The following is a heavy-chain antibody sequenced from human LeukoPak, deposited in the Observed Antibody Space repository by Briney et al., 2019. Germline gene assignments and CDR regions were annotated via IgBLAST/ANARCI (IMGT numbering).Heavy chain of an antibody. V-gene: IGHV4-34*01. CDR2: INHGGST. Sequence: KPSETLSLTCAVSGGSFSGHYWNWIRQPPGKGLEWIGEINHGGSTNYNPSLKSRVTISVDTSQNQFSLRLSSVTAADTAVYYCARGRYVTTRGGAVAGFLDYWGQGTLVTVST. J-gene: IGHJ4*02. D-gene: IGHD6-19*01. CDR1: GGSFSGHY. CDR3: ARGRYVTTRGGAVAGFLDY.